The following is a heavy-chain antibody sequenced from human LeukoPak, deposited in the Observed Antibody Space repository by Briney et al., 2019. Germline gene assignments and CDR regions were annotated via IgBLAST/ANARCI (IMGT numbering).Heavy chain of an antibody. CDR3: ARGLVGFYAMDV. J-gene: IGHJ6*02. V-gene: IGHV3-7*02. D-gene: IGHD3-10*01. CDR1: GFTLNKFY. Sequence: GGSLRLSCAASGFTLNKFYMAWVGQAPGQGLQGVANIKQDGSERSYVDSVKGRFTISRDNAKHSLYLQMSSLRVEDTAVYYCARGLVGFYAMDVWGEGTTVTVSS. CDR2: IKQDGSER.